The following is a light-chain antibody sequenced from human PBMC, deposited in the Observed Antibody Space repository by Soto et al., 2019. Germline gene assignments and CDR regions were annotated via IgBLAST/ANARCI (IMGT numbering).Light chain of an antibody. CDR2: GAS. V-gene: IGKV3-20*01. CDR3: QQYGSSPYT. Sequence: EIVLTQSPATLSVSPGERATLSCRASQSVRSYLAWYPQRPGQAPRLLMYGASSRATRIPDSFSGTVSGTDITLTSSRLEPEDFAVYYRQQYGSSPYTFGLGTKVDI. CDR1: QSVRSY. J-gene: IGKJ2*01.